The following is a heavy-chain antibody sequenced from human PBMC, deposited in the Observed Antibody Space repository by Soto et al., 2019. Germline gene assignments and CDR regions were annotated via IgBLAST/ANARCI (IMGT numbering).Heavy chain of an antibody. CDR3: GRDRLRGYDSSGFYS. J-gene: IGHJ4*02. V-gene: IGHV1-18*01. CDR1: GGTFSNYA. CDR2: INPSDGNR. D-gene: IGHD3-22*01. Sequence: ASVKVSCKASGGTFSNYAINWVRQAPGQGLEWMGWINPSDGNRNFAQKFEDRVTMTTAKSPNTFFLELRSLKFDDTALYYCGRDRLRGYDSSGFYSWGKGTMVTVSS.